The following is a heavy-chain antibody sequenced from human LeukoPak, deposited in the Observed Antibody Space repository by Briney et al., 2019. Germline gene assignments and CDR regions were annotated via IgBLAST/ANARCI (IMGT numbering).Heavy chain of an antibody. J-gene: IGHJ4*02. CDR1: GFTFSSYA. CDR2: ISGSGGST. D-gene: IGHD2-2*01. V-gene: IGHV3-23*01. Sequence: ESLKISCAGSGFTFSSYAMSWVRQAPGKGLEWVSGISGSGGSTYYADSVTGRFTISRDNSKNTLYLQMNSLRAEDTAIYYCAKLGYCSSTSCSMGGLDFWGQGTLVTVSS. CDR3: AKLGYCSSTSCSMGGLDF.